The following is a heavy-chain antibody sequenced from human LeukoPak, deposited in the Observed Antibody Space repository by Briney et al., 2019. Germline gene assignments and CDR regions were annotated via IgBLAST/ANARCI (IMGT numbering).Heavy chain of an antibody. V-gene: IGHV4-61*01. CDR1: DGSISSSSYY. J-gene: IGHJ3*02. Sequence: SETLSVTCTVPDGSISSSSYYWSWIRQPPGKGLEWIGYIYYSGSTNYNPSLKSRVTISVDTSKNQFSLKLSSVTAADTAVYYCARDKDAFDIWGQGTMVTVSS. CDR2: IYYSGST. CDR3: ARDKDAFDI.